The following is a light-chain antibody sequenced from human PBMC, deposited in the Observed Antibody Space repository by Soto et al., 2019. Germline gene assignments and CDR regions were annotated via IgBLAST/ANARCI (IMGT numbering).Light chain of an antibody. J-gene: IGLJ2*01. V-gene: IGLV2-23*02. CDR2: EVS. Sequence: QSVLTQPASVSESPGQSITISCTGTSSDVGSYNLVSWYQQHPGKVPKLVIYEVSNRPSGVSARFSGSKSGNTASLTISGLQVEDEADYYCCSKSGGTSVIFGGVTKLTVL. CDR3: CSKSGGTSVI. CDR1: SSDVGSYNL.